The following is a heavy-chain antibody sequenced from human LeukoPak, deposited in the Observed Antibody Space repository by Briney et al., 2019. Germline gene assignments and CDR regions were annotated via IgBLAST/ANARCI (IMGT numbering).Heavy chain of an antibody. Sequence: PGGSLRLSCAASGFTFSSYSMNWVRQAPGKGLEWVSSISSSSSYIYYADSVKDRFTISRDNAKNSLYLQMNSLRAEDTAVYYCARDAPRAVGISFYYYYGMDVWGQGTTVTVSS. V-gene: IGHV3-21*01. CDR2: ISSSSSYI. D-gene: IGHD4-23*01. CDR1: GFTFSSYS. CDR3: ARDAPRAVGISFYYYYGMDV. J-gene: IGHJ6*02.